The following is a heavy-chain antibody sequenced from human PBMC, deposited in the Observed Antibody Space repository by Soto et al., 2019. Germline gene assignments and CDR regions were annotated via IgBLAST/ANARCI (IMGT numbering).Heavy chain of an antibody. CDR1: GGSICSGGYS. D-gene: IGHD5-12*01. CDR3: AAGGGLPRYY. CDR2: IYHSGST. V-gene: IGHV4-30-2*01. Sequence: QLQLQESGSGLVKPSQTLSLTCAVSGGSICSGGYSWSWIRQPPGKGLEWIGYIYHSGSTYYNPSLTRRVTISLDRSKNQFSLKLSSVTAADTAVYYCAAGGGLPRYYWGQGTLVTVSS. J-gene: IGHJ4*02.